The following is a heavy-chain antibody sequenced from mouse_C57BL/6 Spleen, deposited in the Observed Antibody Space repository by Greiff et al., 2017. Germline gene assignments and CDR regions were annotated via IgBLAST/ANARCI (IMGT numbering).Heavy chain of an antibody. D-gene: IGHD1-1*01. J-gene: IGHJ3*01. CDR3: ARSFYCYGSNPGWFAY. CDR1: GYTFTSYW. CDR2: IDPNSGGT. Sequence: QVQLQQSGAELVKPGASVKLSCKASGYTFTSYWMHWVKQRPGRGLEWIGRIDPNSGGTKYNEKFKSKATLTADKPSSTAYMQLSSLTSEDSAVNYCARSFYCYGSNPGWFAYWGQGTLVTVSA. V-gene: IGHV1-72*01.